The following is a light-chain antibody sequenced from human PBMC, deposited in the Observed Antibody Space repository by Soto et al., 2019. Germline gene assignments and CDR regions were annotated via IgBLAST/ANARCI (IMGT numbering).Light chain of an antibody. V-gene: IGKV3-20*01. Sequence: EIVLTQSPGTLSLSAGERATLSCRASQTISSNYLAWYQQKPGQAPRLLIFGASYRATGIPDRFSGSGSGTGFTLTISRLEPEDFAVYCCQPYRSSPPEFTFGPGTKVDIK. CDR1: QTISSNY. CDR3: QPYRSSPPEFT. CDR2: GAS. J-gene: IGKJ3*01.